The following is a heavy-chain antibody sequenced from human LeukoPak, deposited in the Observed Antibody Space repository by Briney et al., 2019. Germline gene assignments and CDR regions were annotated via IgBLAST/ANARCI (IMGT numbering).Heavy chain of an antibody. V-gene: IGHV4-59*01. CDR2: IYYSGST. J-gene: IGHJ3*02. CDR3: ARASSGYDAFDI. Sequence: SETLSLTCTVSGGSFSSYYWSWIRQPPGKGLEWIGYIYYSGSTNYNPSLKSRVTISVDTSKNQFFLKLSSVTAADTAVYYCARASSGYDAFDIWGQGTMVTVSS. D-gene: IGHD3-22*01. CDR1: GGSFSSYY.